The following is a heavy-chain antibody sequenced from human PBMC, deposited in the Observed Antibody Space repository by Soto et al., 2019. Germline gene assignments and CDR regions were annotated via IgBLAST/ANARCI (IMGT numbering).Heavy chain of an antibody. CDR2: IYYSGST. J-gene: IGHJ3*02. CDR3: ARDLWGYYGSGSYAFEI. V-gene: IGHV4-31*03. Sequence: SETLSLTCTVSGGSISSGGYYWSWIRQHPGKGLEWIGYIYYSGSTYYNPSLKSRVTISVDTSKNQFSLKLSSVTAADTAVYYCARDLWGYYGSGSYAFEIWGQGTMVTVSS. CDR1: GGSISSGGYY. D-gene: IGHD3-10*01.